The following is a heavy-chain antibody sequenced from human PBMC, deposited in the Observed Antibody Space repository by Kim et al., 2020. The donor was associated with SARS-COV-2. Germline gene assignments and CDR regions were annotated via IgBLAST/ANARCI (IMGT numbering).Heavy chain of an antibody. V-gene: IGHV3-11*06. J-gene: IGHJ4*02. CDR3: ARDSGGVAGTSRTYY. Sequence: DSGKGRFTIARDNAKNSLYLQMNSLRAEDTAVYYCARDSGGVAGTSRTYYWGQGTLVTVSS. D-gene: IGHD6-19*01.